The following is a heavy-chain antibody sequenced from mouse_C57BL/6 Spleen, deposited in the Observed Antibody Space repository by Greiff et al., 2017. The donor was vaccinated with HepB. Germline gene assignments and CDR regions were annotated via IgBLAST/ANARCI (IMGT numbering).Heavy chain of an antibody. CDR3: ARGRGDYDVGAMDY. CDR1: GYSITSGYY. J-gene: IGHJ4*01. D-gene: IGHD2-4*01. CDR2: ISYDGSN. Sequence: EVKLEESGPGLVKPSQSLSLTCSVTGYSITSGYYWNWIRQFPGNKLEWMGYISYDGSNNYNPSLKNRISITRDTSKNQFFLKLNSVTTEDTATYYCARGRGDYDVGAMDYWGQGTSVTVSS. V-gene: IGHV3-6*01.